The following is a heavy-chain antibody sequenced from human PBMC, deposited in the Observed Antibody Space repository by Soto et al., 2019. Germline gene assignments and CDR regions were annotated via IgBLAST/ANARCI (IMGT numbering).Heavy chain of an antibody. CDR1: GGSISSGGYY. D-gene: IGHD6-6*01. J-gene: IGHJ5*02. CDR2: IYYSGST. CDR3: ARNIAARPRWFDP. Sequence: SETLSLTCTVSGGSISSGGYYWSWIRQHPGKGLEWIGYIYYSGSTYYNPSLKSRVTISVDTSKNQFSLRLSSVTAADTAVYYCARNIAARPRWFDPWGQGTLVTVSS. V-gene: IGHV4-31*03.